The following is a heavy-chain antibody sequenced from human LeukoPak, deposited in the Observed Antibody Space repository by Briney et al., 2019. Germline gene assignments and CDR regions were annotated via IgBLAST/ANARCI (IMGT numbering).Heavy chain of an antibody. CDR3: ARGREDTAMVISDY. Sequence: SETLSLTCTVSGGSISSYYWSWIRQPPGKGLEWIGYIYYSGSTNYNPSLKSRVTISVDTSKNQFSLKLSSVTAADTAVYYWARGREDTAMVISDYWGQGTLVTVSS. CDR1: GGSISSYY. D-gene: IGHD5-18*01. CDR2: IYYSGST. J-gene: IGHJ4*02. V-gene: IGHV4-59*01.